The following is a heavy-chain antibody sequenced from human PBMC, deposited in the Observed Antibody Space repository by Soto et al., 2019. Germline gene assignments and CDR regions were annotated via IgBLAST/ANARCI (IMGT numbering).Heavy chain of an antibody. J-gene: IGHJ6*02. CDR1: GYTFTSYD. D-gene: IGHD3-9*01. V-gene: IGHV1-8*01. CDR3: ARVRTSRYDILTGYYFTYYYYGMDV. Sequence: ASVKVSCKASGYTFTSYDINWVRQATGQGLEWMGWMNPNSGNTGYAQKFQGRVTMTRNTSISTAYMELGSLRSEDTAVYYCARVRTSRYDILTGYYFTYYYYGMDVWGQGTTVTVSS. CDR2: MNPNSGNT.